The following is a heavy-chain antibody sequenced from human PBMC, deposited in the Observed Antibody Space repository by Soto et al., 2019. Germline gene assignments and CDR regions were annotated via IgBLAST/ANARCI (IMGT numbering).Heavy chain of an antibody. Sequence: PSETLSLTCTVSGGSISSYYWSWIRQPPGKGLEWIGYIYYSGSTNYNPSLKSRVTISVDTSKNQFSLKLSSVTAADTAVYYCARSVGSLSGYYYYGMDVWGQGTTVTVSS. V-gene: IGHV4-59*01. CDR3: ARSVGSLSGYYYYGMDV. D-gene: IGHD3-16*01. CDR1: GGSISSYY. CDR2: IYYSGST. J-gene: IGHJ6*02.